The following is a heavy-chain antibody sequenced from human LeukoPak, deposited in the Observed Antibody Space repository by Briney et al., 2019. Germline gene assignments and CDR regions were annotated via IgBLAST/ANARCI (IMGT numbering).Heavy chain of an antibody. D-gene: IGHD3-16*01. CDR3: AKDDDWGRFNH. V-gene: IGHV3-23*01. J-gene: IGHJ1*01. Sequence: GGSLRLSCAASGFTFSSYEMNWVRQAPGKGLEWVSGISPRGDITYYKDSVRGRFTISRDNFKNTVSLQLNSLRAEDTAMYYCAKDDDWGRFNHWGQGTLVTVSS. CDR1: GFTFSSYE. CDR2: ISPRGDIT.